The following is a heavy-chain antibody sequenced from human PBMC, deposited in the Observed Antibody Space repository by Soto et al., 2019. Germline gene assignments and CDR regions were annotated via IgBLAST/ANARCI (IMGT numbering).Heavy chain of an antibody. D-gene: IGHD6-19*01. J-gene: IGHJ3*02. CDR3: AHRPLMIAVADAFDI. V-gene: IGHV2-5*02. Sequence: QITLKESGPTLVKPTQTLTLTCTFSGFSLSTSGVGVGWIRQPPGKALEWLALIYWDDDKRYSPSLKSRLTITKDTSKNQVVLTMTNMEPVDTATYYCAHRPLMIAVADAFDIWGQGTMVTVSS. CDR2: IYWDDDK. CDR1: GFSLSTSGVG.